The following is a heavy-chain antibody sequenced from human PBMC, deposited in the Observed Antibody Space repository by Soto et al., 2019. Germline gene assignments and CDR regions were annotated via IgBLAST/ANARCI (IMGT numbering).Heavy chain of an antibody. CDR1: GFTFNNYA. D-gene: IGHD4-17*01. J-gene: IGHJ4*02. CDR3: AKTGFGDYDY. V-gene: IGHV3-23*01. Sequence: EVQLLESGGGLVQPGGSLRLSCAASGFTFNNYAMSWVRQAPGKGLEWVAVVSASGEHTNYADSVKGRFTISRDDSNNTVYVQMNSLSAEDTAIYYCAKTGFGDYDYWGQGALVTVSS. CDR2: VSASGEHT.